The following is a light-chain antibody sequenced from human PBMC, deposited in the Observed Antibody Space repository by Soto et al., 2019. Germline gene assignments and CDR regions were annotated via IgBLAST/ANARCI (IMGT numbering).Light chain of an antibody. CDR3: FSYTSSGTYV. CDR2: EVS. V-gene: IGLV2-14*01. Sequence: QSVLTQPASGSGSPGQSSTISYTGTSSDVGNYKYVSWYQQHPGKAPKLMIYEVSNRPSGVSNRFSGSKSGNTASLTISGLQAEDETDYYCFSYTSSGTYVFGTGTKVTVL. J-gene: IGLJ1*01. CDR1: SSDVGNYKY.